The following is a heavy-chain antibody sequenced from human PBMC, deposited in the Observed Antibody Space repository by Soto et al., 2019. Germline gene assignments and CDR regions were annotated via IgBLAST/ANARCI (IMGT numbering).Heavy chain of an antibody. CDR1: GFTFGGSA. J-gene: IGHJ4*02. D-gene: IGHD6-19*01. Sequence: PRGSLRLSCAASGFTFGGSAMHWVRQASGKGLEWVGHIRSKTNSYATAYAESVKSRFTISRDDSMNTAYLQMNSLKTEDTAVYFCTRQTDAVQWLVVPTDYNFDYWGQGTLVTVSS. CDR3: TRQTDAVQWLVVPTDYNFDY. CDR2: IRSKTNSYAT. V-gene: IGHV3-73*01.